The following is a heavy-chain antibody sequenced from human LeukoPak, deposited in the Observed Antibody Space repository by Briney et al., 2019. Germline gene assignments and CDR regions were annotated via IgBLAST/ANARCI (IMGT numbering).Heavy chain of an antibody. J-gene: IGHJ4*02. D-gene: IGHD3-9*01. CDR1: GFTFSNYW. CDR3: ARHYDILTGTFPYY. Sequence: GGSLLLSCAASGFTFSNYWMSGGRAAPGKGEEGVANIKEDGNEKYDVGSVRGRFTISRHNAKDSLYLQMNSLRAEDTAVYYCARHYDILTGTFPYYWGQGTLVTVSS. CDR2: IKEDGNEK. V-gene: IGHV3-7*03.